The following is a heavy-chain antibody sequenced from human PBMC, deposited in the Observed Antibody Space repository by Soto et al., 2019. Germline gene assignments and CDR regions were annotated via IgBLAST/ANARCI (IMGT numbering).Heavy chain of an antibody. Sequence: VQLVESGGDMVQPGRSLRLSCAASGFTFSKYWLHWVRQAPGKGLVWVSRINSDGTFSNYADSVKGRFTISRDNAKNTLYLQMNSLRAEDTAVYYCVRVFCSSTSCYNPSSFDYWGQGALVTVSS. CDR3: VRVFCSSTSCYNPSSFDY. J-gene: IGHJ4*02. V-gene: IGHV3-74*02. CDR2: INSDGTFS. CDR1: GFTFSKYW. D-gene: IGHD2-2*02.